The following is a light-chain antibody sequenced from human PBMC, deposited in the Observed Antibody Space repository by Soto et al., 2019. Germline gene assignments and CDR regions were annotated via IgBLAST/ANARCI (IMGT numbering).Light chain of an antibody. J-gene: IGKJ2*02. CDR1: ENIRHY. Sequence: IQMAQSPSSLAASLGDRVTITCRASENIRHYLNWYQQKPGKAPTLLLEAASTLQSGVPSRFSGSVSGADFTLTISSLQPEDFASYYCQQTYTVPCTFGQGTKLEIK. CDR3: QQTYTVPCT. CDR2: AAS. V-gene: IGKV1-39*01.